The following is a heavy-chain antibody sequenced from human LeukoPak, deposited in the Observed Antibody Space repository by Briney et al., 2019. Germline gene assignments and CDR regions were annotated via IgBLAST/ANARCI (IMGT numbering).Heavy chain of an antibody. V-gene: IGHV3-74*01. D-gene: IGHD3-3*01. CDR3: ARGWGQRITIFGVVTDACDI. Sequence: PGGSLRLSCAASGFTFSSYWMHWVRQAPGKGLVWVSRINSDGSSTSYADSVKGRFTISRDNAKNTLYLQMNSLRAEDTAVYYCARGWGQRITIFGVVTDACDIWGQGTMVTVSS. CDR2: INSDGSST. CDR1: GFTFSSYW. J-gene: IGHJ3*02.